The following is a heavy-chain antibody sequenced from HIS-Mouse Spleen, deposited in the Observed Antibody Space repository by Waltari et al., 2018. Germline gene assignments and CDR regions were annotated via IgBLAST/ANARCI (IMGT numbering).Heavy chain of an antibody. D-gene: IGHD6-19*01. Sequence: QVQLVQSGAEVKKPGASVKVSCQASGYTFTGYYMHWLRQAPGQGLEWMGWINPNSGGTNYAQKCQGRVTMTRDTSISTAYMELSRLRSDDTAVYYCARDSIAVMDVWGQGTTVTVSS. J-gene: IGHJ6*02. CDR2: INPNSGGT. V-gene: IGHV1-2*02. CDR3: ARDSIAVMDV. CDR1: GYTFTGYY.